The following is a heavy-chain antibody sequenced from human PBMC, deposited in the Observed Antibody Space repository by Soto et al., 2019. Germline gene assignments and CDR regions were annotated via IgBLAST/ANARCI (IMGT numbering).Heavy chain of an antibody. CDR1: GGSISSYY. CDR3: ARDRRSLDYYGSGSYYKKDYYYYHMDV. D-gene: IGHD3-10*01. Sequence: PSETLSLTCTVSGGSISSYYWSWIRQPPGKGLEWIGYIYYSGSTNYNPSLKSRVTISVDTSKNQFSLKLSSVTAADTAVYYCARDRRSLDYYGSGSYYKKDYYYYHMDVWGKGTTVTVSS. CDR2: IYYSGST. V-gene: IGHV4-59*01. J-gene: IGHJ6*03.